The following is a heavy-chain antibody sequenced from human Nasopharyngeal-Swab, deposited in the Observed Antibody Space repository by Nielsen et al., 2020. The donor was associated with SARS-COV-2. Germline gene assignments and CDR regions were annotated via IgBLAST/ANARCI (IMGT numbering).Heavy chain of an antibody. CDR1: GGSISSNSYY. J-gene: IGHJ6*02. D-gene: IGHD6-13*01. V-gene: IGHV4-39*07. Sequence: SETLSLTCTVSGGSISSNSYYWGWIRQPPGKGLEWIGSIYYSGSTYYNPSLKSRVTISVDTSKNQFSLKLSSVTAADTAVYYCVGSSRYGDYYYYYGMDVWGQGTTVTVSS. CDR3: VGSSRYGDYYYYYGMDV. CDR2: IYYSGST.